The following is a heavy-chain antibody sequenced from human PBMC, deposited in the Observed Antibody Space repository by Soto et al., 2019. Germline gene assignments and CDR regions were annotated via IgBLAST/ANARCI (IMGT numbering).Heavy chain of an antibody. CDR1: GGSISSYY. Sequence: PSETLSLTCTVSGGSISSYYWSWIRQPPGKGLEWIGYIYYSGSTNYNPSLKSRVTISVDTSKNQFSLKLSSVTAADTAVYYCARRRDGYIPFDYWGQGTLVTVSS. D-gene: IGHD5-12*01. CDR2: IYYSGST. CDR3: ARRRDGYIPFDY. J-gene: IGHJ4*02. V-gene: IGHV4-59*01.